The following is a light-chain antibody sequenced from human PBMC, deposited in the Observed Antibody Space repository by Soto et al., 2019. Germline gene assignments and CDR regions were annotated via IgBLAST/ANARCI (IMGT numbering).Light chain of an antibody. Sequence: DIQMTQSPSSVSASVGASVIITCRASQDISRWLAWFQHKPGEAPSLLIYATSSLHTGVPSRFSGTGSGTEFALSINSLQPEDFATYYCLQGDSFPLTFGGGTKVEIK. CDR3: LQGDSFPLT. CDR2: ATS. J-gene: IGKJ4*01. CDR1: QDISRW. V-gene: IGKV1-12*01.